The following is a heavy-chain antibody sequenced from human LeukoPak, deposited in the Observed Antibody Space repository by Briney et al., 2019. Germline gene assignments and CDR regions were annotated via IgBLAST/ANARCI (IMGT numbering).Heavy chain of an antibody. J-gene: IGHJ4*02. Sequence: SVKVSCKASGVKFSSYAISWVRQAPGQGLEWMGGILPVYGSATYSQRFQDRVTITADESTSTVYMEVRSLRSEDTALYYCARDRVGATTWVFDHWGQGTLVTVSS. CDR1: GVKFSSYA. CDR2: ILPVYGSA. D-gene: IGHD1-26*01. CDR3: ARDRVGATTWVFDH. V-gene: IGHV1-69*13.